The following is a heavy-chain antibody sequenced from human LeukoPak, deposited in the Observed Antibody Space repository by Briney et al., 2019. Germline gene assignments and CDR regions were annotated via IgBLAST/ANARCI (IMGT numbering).Heavy chain of an antibody. V-gene: IGHV5-51*01. Sequence: GESLKISCKCSGFSFTGHWICLVRQLPGKVLELMGIMYGGDSDTRYSPSFQGQVTISADKSITTAYLQWSSLKTSDTAMYYCARPPAAADTLSNWYFDLWGRGTLVTVSS. CDR3: ARPPAAADTLSNWYFDL. D-gene: IGHD6-13*01. CDR2: MYGGDSDT. J-gene: IGHJ2*01. CDR1: GFSFTGHW.